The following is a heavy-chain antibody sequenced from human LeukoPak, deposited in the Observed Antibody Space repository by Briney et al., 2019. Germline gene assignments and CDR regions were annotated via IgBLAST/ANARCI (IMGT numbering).Heavy chain of an antibody. J-gene: IGHJ4*02. CDR3: AVVSDAFDY. CDR1: GFTFSSYW. CDR2: IKQDGSEK. Sequence: PGGSLRLSCAASGFTFSSYWMNWVRQAPGKGLEWVANIKQDGSEKYYADSVKGRFTISRDNAKNSLYLQMNSLRAEDTAVYYCAVVSDAFDYWGQGTLVTVSS. V-gene: IGHV3-7*01. D-gene: IGHD1-26*01.